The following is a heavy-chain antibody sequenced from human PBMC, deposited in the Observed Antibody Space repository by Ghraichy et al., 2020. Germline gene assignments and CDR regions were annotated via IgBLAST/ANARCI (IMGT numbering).Heavy chain of an antibody. CDR2: ISWNSGSI. CDR3: AKDIRGYYDSSGYFSGLTAPGDI. CDR1: GFTFDDYA. J-gene: IGHJ3*02. Sequence: GGSLRLSCAASGFTFDDYAMHWVRQAPGKGLEWVSGISWNSGSIGYADSVKGRFTISRDNAKNSLYLQMNSLRAEDTALYYCAKDIRGYYDSSGYFSGLTAPGDIWGQGTMVTVSS. V-gene: IGHV3-9*01. D-gene: IGHD3-22*01.